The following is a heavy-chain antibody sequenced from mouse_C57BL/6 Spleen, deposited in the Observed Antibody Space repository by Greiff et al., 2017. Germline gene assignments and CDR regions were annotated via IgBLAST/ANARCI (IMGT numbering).Heavy chain of an antibody. CDR1: GYSFTGYY. J-gene: IGHJ2*01. Sequence: VQLQQSGPELVKPGASVKISCKASGYSFTGYYMNWVKQSPEKSLEWIGEINPSTGGTTYNQKFKAKATLTVDKSSSTAYMQLKSLTSEDSAVYYCARHRITTVPFDYWGQGTTRTVSS. V-gene: IGHV1-42*01. D-gene: IGHD1-1*01. CDR2: INPSTGGT. CDR3: ARHRITTVPFDY.